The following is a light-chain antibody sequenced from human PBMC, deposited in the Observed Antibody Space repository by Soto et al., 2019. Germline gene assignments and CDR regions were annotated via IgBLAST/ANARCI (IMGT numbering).Light chain of an antibody. CDR2: EVS. V-gene: IGLV2-8*01. CDR1: SSDVGGYNY. J-gene: IGLJ1*01. Sequence: QSALAQPPSASGSPGQSVTISCTGTSSDVGGYNYVSWYQQHPGKAPKLMIYEVSKRPSGVPDRFSGSKSGNTASLTVSGLQAEDEADYYCSLSAGSNILGVFGTGTKVTVL. CDR3: SLSAGSNILGV.